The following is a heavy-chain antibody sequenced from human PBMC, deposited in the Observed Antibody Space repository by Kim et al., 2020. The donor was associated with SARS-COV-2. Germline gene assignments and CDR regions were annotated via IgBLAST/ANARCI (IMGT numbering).Heavy chain of an antibody. V-gene: IGHV3-33*06. CDR2: IWYDGSNK. CDR1: GFTFSSYG. D-gene: IGHD2-2*01. J-gene: IGHJ6*02. Sequence: GGSLRLSCAASGFTFSSYGMHWVRQAPGKGLEWVAVIWYDGSNKYYADSVKGRFTISRDNSKNTLYLQMNSLRAEDTAVYYCAKDLADIVVVPAAMDYYYGMDVWGQGTTVTVSS. CDR3: AKDLADIVVVPAAMDYYYGMDV.